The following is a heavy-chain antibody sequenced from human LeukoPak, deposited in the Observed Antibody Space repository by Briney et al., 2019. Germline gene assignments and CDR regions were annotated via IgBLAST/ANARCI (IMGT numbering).Heavy chain of an antibody. J-gene: IGHJ6*02. CDR2: IYYSGST. D-gene: IGHD1-26*01. V-gene: IGHV4-59*01. CDR1: GVSISSYY. CDR3: ARDRIVGATYDYYYYGMDV. Sequence: SETLSLTCTVSGVSISSYYWSWIRQPPGKGLEWIGYIYYSGSTNYNPSLKGRVTISVDTSKNQFSLKLSSVTAADTAVYYCARDRIVGATYDYYYYGMDVWGQGTTVTVSS.